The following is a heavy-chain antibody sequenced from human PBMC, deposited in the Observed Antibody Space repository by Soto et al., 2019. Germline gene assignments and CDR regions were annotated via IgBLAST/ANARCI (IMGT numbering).Heavy chain of an antibody. J-gene: IGHJ5*02. V-gene: IGHV4-31*11. CDR3: ARCSLVVIPVPGFDP. CDR1: GGSISSGGYY. CDR2: IYYNGNT. D-gene: IGHD2-15*01. Sequence: SETLSLTCAVSGGSISSGGYYWSWIRQHPGRGLEWIGYIYYNGNTYYNPSLKSRVTVSVDTSKNQFSLNVRSVTAADTAVYYCARCSLVVIPVPGFDPWGQGTLVTVSS.